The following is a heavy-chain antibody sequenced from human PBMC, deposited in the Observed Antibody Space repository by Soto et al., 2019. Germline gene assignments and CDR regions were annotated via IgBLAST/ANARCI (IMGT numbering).Heavy chain of an antibody. V-gene: IGHV3-30*15. CDR1: GGRSSRHA. Sequence: GGARRVWYGASGGRSSRHALLGCRQALGKGLEGVATIGYDGGTKDYSESVKGRFVISRDSRKKTVYLQMSSLRVEDTAVYFCARAVMSYDDSGPLRGYYLDFWG. D-gene: IGHD5-18*01. J-gene: IGHJ4*01. CDR2: IGYDGGTK. CDR3: ARAVMSYDDSGPLRGYYLDF.